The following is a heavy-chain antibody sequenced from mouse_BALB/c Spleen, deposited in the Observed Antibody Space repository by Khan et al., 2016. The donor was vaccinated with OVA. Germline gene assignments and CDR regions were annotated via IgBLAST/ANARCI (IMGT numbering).Heavy chain of an antibody. J-gene: IGHJ4*01. D-gene: IGHD2-10*01. CDR1: GYTFTNYG. Sequence: QIQLVQSGPELKKPGETVKISCKASGYTFTNYGMNWVKQSPGKALKWMGWINTYSGELTYADDFKGRIAFSLDTSASTAYLQINNLKHEDTATYFCARPPYFSYTLDHWGQGTSVTVSS. CDR2: INTYSGEL. CDR3: ARPPYFSYTLDH. V-gene: IGHV9-3-1*01.